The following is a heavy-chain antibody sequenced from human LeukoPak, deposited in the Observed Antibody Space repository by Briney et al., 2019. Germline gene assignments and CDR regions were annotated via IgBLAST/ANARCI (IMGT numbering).Heavy chain of an antibody. V-gene: IGHV3-7*01. CDR1: GFTFSSYW. CDR3: ASIPVWFGELKTRDY. D-gene: IGHD3-10*01. J-gene: IGHJ4*02. Sequence: GGSLRLSCAASGFTFSSYWMSWVRQAPGKGLEWVANIKQDGSEKYYVDSVKGRFTISRDNAKNSLYLQMNSLRAEDTAVYYCASIPVWFGELKTRDYWGQGTLVTVSS. CDR2: IKQDGSEK.